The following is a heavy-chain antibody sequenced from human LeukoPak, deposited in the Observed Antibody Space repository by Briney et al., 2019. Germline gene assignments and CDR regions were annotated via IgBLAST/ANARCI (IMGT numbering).Heavy chain of an antibody. Sequence: GGSLRLSCAASGFTFSSYAMSWVRQAPGKGLEWVSAISGSGGSTYYADSVKGRFTISRDNSKNTLYLQMNSLRGEDTALYYCAKTGGTYYGSDYWGQGTLVTVSS. D-gene: IGHD1-26*01. CDR2: ISGSGGST. CDR1: GFTFSSYA. V-gene: IGHV3-23*01. J-gene: IGHJ4*02. CDR3: AKTGGTYYGSDY.